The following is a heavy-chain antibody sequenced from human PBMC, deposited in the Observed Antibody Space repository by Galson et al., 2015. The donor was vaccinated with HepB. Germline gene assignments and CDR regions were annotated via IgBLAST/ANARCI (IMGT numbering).Heavy chain of an antibody. V-gene: IGHV3-23*01. Sequence: SLRLSCAASGFTFSSYAMSWVRQAPGKGLEWVSAISGSGGSTYYADSVKGRFTISRDNSKNTLYLQMNSLRAEDTAVYYCAKRLDYYDSSGYYYYFDYWGQGTLVTVSS. D-gene: IGHD3-22*01. CDR1: GFTFSSYA. J-gene: IGHJ4*02. CDR2: ISGSGGST. CDR3: AKRLDYYDSSGYYYYFDY.